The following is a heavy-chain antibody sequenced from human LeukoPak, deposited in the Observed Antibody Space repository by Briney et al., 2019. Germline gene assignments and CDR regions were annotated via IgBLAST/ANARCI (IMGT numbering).Heavy chain of an antibody. V-gene: IGHV3-33*01. J-gene: IGHJ5*02. Sequence: PGRSLRLSCAASGSTFSSYGTHWVRQAPGKGLEWVAVIWYDGSNKYYADSVEGRFTISRDNSKNTLYLQMNSLRAEDTAVYYCARDYCSGGSCYSPWFDPWGQGTLVTVSS. CDR1: GSTFSSYG. CDR3: ARDYCSGGSCYSPWFDP. CDR2: IWYDGSNK. D-gene: IGHD2-15*01.